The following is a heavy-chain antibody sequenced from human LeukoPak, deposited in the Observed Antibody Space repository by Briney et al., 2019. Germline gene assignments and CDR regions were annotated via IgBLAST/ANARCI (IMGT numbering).Heavy chain of an antibody. CDR3: AKATRITMIVVVISPSFDY. J-gene: IGHJ4*02. D-gene: IGHD3-22*01. V-gene: IGHV3-23*01. Sequence: PGGSLRLSCAASGFTFSSYAMSWVRQAPGKGLEWVSAISGSGGSTYYADSVKGRFTISRDNSKNTLYLQMNSLRAEDTAVYYCAKATRITMIVVVISPSFDYWGQGTLVTVSS. CDR2: ISGSGGST. CDR1: GFTFSSYA.